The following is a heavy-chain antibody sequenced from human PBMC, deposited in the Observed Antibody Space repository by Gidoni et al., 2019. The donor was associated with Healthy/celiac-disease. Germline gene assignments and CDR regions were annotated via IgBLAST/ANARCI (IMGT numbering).Heavy chain of an antibody. V-gene: IGHV4-38-2*02. CDR2: IYHSGST. CDR3: ARQAVAGTNWFDP. D-gene: IGHD6-19*01. J-gene: IGHJ5*02. CDR1: GYSISSGYY. Sequence: QVQLQESGPGLVKPSETLSLTCTVPGYSISSGYYWGWIRQPPGKGLEWIGSIYHSGSTYYNPSLKSRVTISVDTSKNQFSLKLSSVTAADTAVYYCARQAVAGTNWFDPWGQGTLVTVSS.